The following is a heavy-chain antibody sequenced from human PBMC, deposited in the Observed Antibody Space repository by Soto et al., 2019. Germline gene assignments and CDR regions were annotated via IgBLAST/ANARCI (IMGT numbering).Heavy chain of an antibody. J-gene: IGHJ3*01. CDR1: GFTFSYYW. CDR3: ARWDRGAFDL. CDR2: IHNDGSRT. V-gene: IGHV3-74*03. Sequence: VQLVESGGGLVQPGESLRLSCAASGFTFSYYWMHWVRQTPGKGLLWVSHIHNDGSRTTYADSVKGRFTISRDNARNTVYLQMNSLRDDDTAVYYCARWDRGAFDLWGQGTAVTVSS. D-gene: IGHD1-26*01.